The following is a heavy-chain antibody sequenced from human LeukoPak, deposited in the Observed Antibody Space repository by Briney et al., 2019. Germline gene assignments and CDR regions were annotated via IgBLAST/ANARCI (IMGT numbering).Heavy chain of an antibody. CDR1: GGSFSGYY. D-gene: IGHD3-10*01. CDR2: INHSGST. Sequence: SETLSLTCAVYGGSFSGYYWSWIRQPPGKGLEWIGEINHSGSTNYNPSLKSRVTISVDTSKNQFSLKLSSVTAADTAVYYCARVYATMVRGVIIKPNYYYYYGMDVWGQGTTVTVSS. V-gene: IGHV4-34*01. J-gene: IGHJ6*02. CDR3: ARVYATMVRGVIIKPNYYYYYGMDV.